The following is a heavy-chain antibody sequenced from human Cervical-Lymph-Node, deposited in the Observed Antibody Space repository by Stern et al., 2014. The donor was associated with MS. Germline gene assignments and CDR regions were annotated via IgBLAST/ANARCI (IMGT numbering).Heavy chain of an antibody. Sequence: QVQQQQWGAGLLKPSETLSLTCGVYGGSFSGYYWTWIRQPPGKGLEWIGEINHSGRINYNPSLESRVTMSVDTSKHQLSLRLSSATAADTAVYYCARDVGGAFDYWGQGTLVTVSS. J-gene: IGHJ4*02. V-gene: IGHV4-34*01. CDR1: GGSFSGYY. D-gene: IGHD2-21*01. CDR3: ARDVGGAFDY. CDR2: INHSGRI.